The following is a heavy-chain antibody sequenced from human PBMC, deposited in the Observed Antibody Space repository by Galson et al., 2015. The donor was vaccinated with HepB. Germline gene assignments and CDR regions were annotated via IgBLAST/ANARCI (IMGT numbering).Heavy chain of an antibody. CDR2: IIPIFGTA. Sequence: SVKVSCKASGGTFSSYAISWVRQAPGQGLEWMGGIIPIFGTANYAQKFQGRVTITADKSTSTAYMELSSLRSEDTAVYYCARGSSIAARLWYFDLWGRGTLVTVSS. V-gene: IGHV1-69*06. J-gene: IGHJ2*01. CDR1: GGTFSSYA. CDR3: ARGSSIAARLWYFDL. D-gene: IGHD6-6*01.